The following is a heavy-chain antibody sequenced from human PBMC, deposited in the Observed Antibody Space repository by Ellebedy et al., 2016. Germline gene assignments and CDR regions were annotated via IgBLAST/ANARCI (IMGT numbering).Heavy chain of an antibody. CDR2: IYYSGST. J-gene: IGHJ6*02. Sequence: SETLSLTXTVSGGSVRSGSYYWSWIRQPPGKGLERIGYIYYSGSTNYNPSLKSRVTISVDTSKNQFSLKLSSVTAADTAVYYCARGVVVTAIRGYYYYYGMDVWGQGTTVTVSS. V-gene: IGHV4-61*01. CDR3: ARGVVVTAIRGYYYYYGMDV. CDR1: GGSVRSGSYY. D-gene: IGHD2-21*02.